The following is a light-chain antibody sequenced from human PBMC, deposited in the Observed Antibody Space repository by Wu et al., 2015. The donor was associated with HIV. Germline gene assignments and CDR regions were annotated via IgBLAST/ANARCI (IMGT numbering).Light chain of an antibody. J-gene: IGKJ1*01. V-gene: IGKV3-15*01. CDR3: QPYNNWPPWT. CDR2: DAS. Sequence: EIVLTQFPATLSLSPGERATLSCRASQSISTNLAWYQQKPGQAPRLLIYDASTRATGIPARFSGSGSGTEFTLTINIMQSEDFAVYYCQPYNNWPPWTFGQGTKVEIK. CDR1: QSISTN.